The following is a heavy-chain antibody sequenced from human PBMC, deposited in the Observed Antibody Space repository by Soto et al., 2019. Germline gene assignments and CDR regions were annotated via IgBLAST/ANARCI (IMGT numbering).Heavy chain of an antibody. CDR2: ISAYNGNT. CDR3: ARAPGRSGYDYLEYYYYYGMDV. V-gene: IGHV1-18*01. CDR1: GYTFTSYG. Sequence: ASVKVSCKASGYTFTSYGISWVRQAPGQGLEWMGWISAYNGNTNYAQKLQGRVTMTTDTSTSTAYMELRSLRSDDTAVYYCARAPGRSGYDYLEYYYYYGMDVWGQGTTVTVSS. D-gene: IGHD5-12*01. J-gene: IGHJ6*02.